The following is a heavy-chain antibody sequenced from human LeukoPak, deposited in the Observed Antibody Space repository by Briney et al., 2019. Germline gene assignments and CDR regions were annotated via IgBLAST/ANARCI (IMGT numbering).Heavy chain of an antibody. J-gene: IGHJ6*02. CDR2: IRYDGSNK. Sequence: PGGSLRLSCAASGFTFSSYGMHWVRQAPGKGLEWVAFIRYDGSNKYYADSVKGRFTISRDNSKNTLYLQMNSLRAEDTAVYYCAKALCLYGSGLDYYGMDVWGQGTTVTVSS. CDR1: GFTFSSYG. CDR3: AKALCLYGSGLDYYGMDV. V-gene: IGHV3-30*02. D-gene: IGHD3-10*01.